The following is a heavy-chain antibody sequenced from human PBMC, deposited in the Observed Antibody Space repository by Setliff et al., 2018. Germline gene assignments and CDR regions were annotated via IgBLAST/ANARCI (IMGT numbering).Heavy chain of an antibody. J-gene: IGHJ4*02. CDR1: GGSLSSYNY. CDR3: ARAPGRNIRGDY. V-gene: IGHV4-59*12. Sequence: PSETLSLTCTVSGGSLSSYNYWSWIRQPPGKGLEWIGDIYQSGTTNYNPSLKSRVTISADTSKTQFSLKLKSVTAADTAVYYCARAPGRNIRGDYWGQGALVTVSS. D-gene: IGHD3-10*01. CDR2: IYQSGTT.